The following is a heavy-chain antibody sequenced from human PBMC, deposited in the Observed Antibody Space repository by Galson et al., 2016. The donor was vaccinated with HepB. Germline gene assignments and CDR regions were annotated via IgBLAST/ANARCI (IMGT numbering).Heavy chain of an antibody. V-gene: IGHV1-46*01. J-gene: IGHJ4*02. CDR2: IHPSGGGT. CDR1: GFTFTSYF. D-gene: IGHD5-18*01. Sequence: SVKVSCKASGFTFTSYFVHWVRQAPGQGLEWMGTIHPSGGGTTYAQKFQGRVTMTRDMSTSTVYMELNSLRSQDTAVYYCARRRYSYGSAAGSFDSWGQGTLVTVSS. CDR3: ARRRYSYGSAAGSFDS.